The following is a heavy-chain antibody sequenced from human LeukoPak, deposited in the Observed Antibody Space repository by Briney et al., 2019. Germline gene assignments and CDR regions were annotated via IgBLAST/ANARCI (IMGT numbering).Heavy chain of an antibody. Sequence: GGSLRLSCAASGFTLSSYWMSWVRQAPGKGLEWVANIKQDGSQKYYVDSVKGRFTISRDNAKNSLYLQMNSVKAEGTAVYYCAAGGAFDIWGQGTMVTVSS. J-gene: IGHJ3*02. D-gene: IGHD3-10*01. CDR1: GFTLSSYW. CDR2: IKQDGSQK. V-gene: IGHV3-7*01. CDR3: AAGGAFDI.